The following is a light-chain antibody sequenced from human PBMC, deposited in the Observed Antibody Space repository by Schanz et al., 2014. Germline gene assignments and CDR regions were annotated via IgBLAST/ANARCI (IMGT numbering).Light chain of an antibody. Sequence: QSVLTQPPSVSGAPGQGVTISCTGSASNIGAGYDVHWYQQVPGTAPKPLIFDNTNRPSGVPDRFSGSKSGTSASLAITGLQAEDEADYYCAAWDDSLNGRGVFGGGTKLTVL. J-gene: IGLJ3*02. CDR1: ASNIGAGYD. CDR2: DNT. V-gene: IGLV1-40*01. CDR3: AAWDDSLNGRGV.